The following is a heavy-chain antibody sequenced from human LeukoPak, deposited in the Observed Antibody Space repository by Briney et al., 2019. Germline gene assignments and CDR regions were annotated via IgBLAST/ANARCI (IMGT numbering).Heavy chain of an antibody. CDR2: IDISSRSI. V-gene: IGHV3-48*02. Sequence: GGSLRLSCAASGFTFTSYWMSWVRQAPGKGLEWVSYIDISSRSIFYADSVKGRFTISRDNAKNSLYLQMHSLRDEDTAVYYCARELMVRKIIWFDPWGQGTLVTVSS. D-gene: IGHD2-8*01. CDR3: ARELMVRKIIWFDP. CDR1: GFTFTSYW. J-gene: IGHJ5*02.